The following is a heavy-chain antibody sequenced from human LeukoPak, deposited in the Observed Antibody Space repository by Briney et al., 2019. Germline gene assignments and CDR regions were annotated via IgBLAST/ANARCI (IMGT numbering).Heavy chain of an antibody. Sequence: GGSLRLSCAASGFTFSSYTMSWVRQAPGKGLEWVSTITTSDGNTYYADSVKGRFTVSRDNSKNTLFLQMNSLGAEDTAVYYCAKDGGLWVSAHWGDSWGRGTLVTVSS. CDR3: AKDGGLWVSAHWGDS. V-gene: IGHV3-23*01. CDR1: GFTFSSYT. CDR2: ITTSDGNT. J-gene: IGHJ4*02. D-gene: IGHD7-27*01.